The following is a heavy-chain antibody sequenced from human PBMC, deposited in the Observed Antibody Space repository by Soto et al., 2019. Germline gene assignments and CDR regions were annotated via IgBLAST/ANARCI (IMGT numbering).Heavy chain of an antibody. D-gene: IGHD3-3*01. V-gene: IGHV1-58*01. Sequence: ASVKVSCKASGFTFTSSAVQWVRQARGQRLEWIGWIVVGSGNTNYAQKFQERVTITRDMSTSTAYMELSSLRSEDTAVYYCAAKGYDFWSGYWWFDPWGQGTLVTVSS. CDR1: GFTFTSSA. CDR2: IVVGSGNT. CDR3: AAKGYDFWSGYWWFDP. J-gene: IGHJ5*02.